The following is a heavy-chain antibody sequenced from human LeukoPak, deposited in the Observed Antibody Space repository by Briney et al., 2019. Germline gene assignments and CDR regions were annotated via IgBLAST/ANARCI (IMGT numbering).Heavy chain of an antibody. V-gene: IGHV4-4*02. D-gene: IGHD1-1*01. CDR1: CGSISGTNW. Sequence: SGTLSLTCGVSCGSISGTNWWSWVRQPPGQGLEWIGEISLRGLTNYNPSLRSRLTMSLDESKNQFSLRLTSVTAADTGVYYCATAGDWNDLPYWGQGTLVTVSS. CDR3: ATAGDWNDLPY. CDR2: ISLRGLT. J-gene: IGHJ4*02.